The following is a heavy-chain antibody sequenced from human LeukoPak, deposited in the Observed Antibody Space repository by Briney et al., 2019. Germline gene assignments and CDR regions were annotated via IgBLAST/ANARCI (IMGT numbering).Heavy chain of an antibody. CDR1: GGSISSSSYY. CDR2: IYYSGST. J-gene: IGHJ4*02. V-gene: IGHV4-39*07. CDR3: ARVQVTIFGVVFDY. Sequence: SETLSLTCTVSGGSISSSSYYWGWIRQPPGKGLEWIGSIYYSGSTYYNPSLKSRVTISVDTSKNQFSLKLSSVTAADTAVYYCARVQVTIFGVVFDYWGQGTLVTVSS. D-gene: IGHD3-3*01.